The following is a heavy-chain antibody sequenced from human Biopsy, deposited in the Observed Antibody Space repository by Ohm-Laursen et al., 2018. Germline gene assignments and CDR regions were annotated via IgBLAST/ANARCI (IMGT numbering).Heavy chain of an antibody. CDR1: GHTLRVYQ. V-gene: IGHV4-34*08. J-gene: IGHJ4*02. Sequence: SQTLSLPCAVFGHTLRVYQWRWIRQPPGKGLEWIGQINQAGTNNYNPSLKSRVSISADASKYEFSLSLTSVTAAYTAVYLCGNEVHGRDYWGLGAQVTVSS. CDR3: GNEVHGRDY. D-gene: IGHD2-15*01. CDR2: INQAGTN.